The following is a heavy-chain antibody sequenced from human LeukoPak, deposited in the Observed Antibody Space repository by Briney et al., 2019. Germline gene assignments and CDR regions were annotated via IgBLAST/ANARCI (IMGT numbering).Heavy chain of an antibody. D-gene: IGHD5-12*01. Sequence: GGSLRLSCAASGFTFSSYWMSWVRQAPGKGLEWVANIKQDGSEKYYVDSVKGRFTISRDNAKNSLYLQMNSLRAEDTAVYYCARDQYGGYDPFDYWGQGTQVTVSS. V-gene: IGHV3-7*01. CDR3: ARDQYGGYDPFDY. CDR2: IKQDGSEK. J-gene: IGHJ4*02. CDR1: GFTFSSYW.